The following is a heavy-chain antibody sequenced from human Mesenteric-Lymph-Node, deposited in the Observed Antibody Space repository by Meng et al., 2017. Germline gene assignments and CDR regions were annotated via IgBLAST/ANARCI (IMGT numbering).Heavy chain of an antibody. V-gene: IGHV3-74*01. J-gene: IGHJ2*01. CDR3: ARVRESSGWYPPDCYFDL. D-gene: IGHD6-19*01. Sequence: GESLKTSCAASGFTLSSYWLHWVRQAPGKGLVWVSRINSDGSSTSYADSVKGRFTISRDNVKNTLYLQMNSLRAEDTAVYYCARVRESSGWYPPDCYFDLWDRGTLVTVSS. CDR1: GFTLSSYW. CDR2: INSDGSST.